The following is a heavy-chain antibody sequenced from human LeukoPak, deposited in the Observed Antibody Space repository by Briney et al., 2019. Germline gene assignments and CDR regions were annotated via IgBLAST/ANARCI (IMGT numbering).Heavy chain of an antibody. J-gene: IGHJ3*02. Sequence: KPSETLSLTCTVSGGSISSYYWSWIRQPAGKGLEWIGRIYTSGSTNYNPSLKSRVTMSADTSKNQFSLKLSSVTAADTAVYYCARDRSYGPPGAFDIWGQGTMVTVSS. CDR3: ARDRSYGPPGAFDI. V-gene: IGHV4-4*07. D-gene: IGHD4-17*01. CDR2: IYTSGST. CDR1: GGSISSYY.